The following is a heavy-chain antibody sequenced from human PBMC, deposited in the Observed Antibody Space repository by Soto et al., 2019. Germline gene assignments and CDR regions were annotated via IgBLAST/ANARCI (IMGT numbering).Heavy chain of an antibody. CDR1: GGSFSGYY. CDR2: INHSGST. D-gene: IGHD4-4*01. V-gene: IGHV4-34*01. Sequence: SETLSLTCAVYGGSFSGYYWSWIRQPPGKGLEWIGEINHSGSTNYNPSLKSRVTISVDTSKNQFSLKLSSVTAADTAVYYCARGPSSVTTTSRRAFDIWGQGTMVTVSS. CDR3: ARGPSSVTTTSRRAFDI. J-gene: IGHJ3*02.